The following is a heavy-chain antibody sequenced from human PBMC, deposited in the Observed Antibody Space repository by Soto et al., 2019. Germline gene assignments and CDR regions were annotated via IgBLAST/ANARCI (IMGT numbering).Heavy chain of an antibody. D-gene: IGHD3-10*01. V-gene: IGHV3-23*01. CDR3: AKEAGFEGSGELSSLVDY. Sequence: EVQLLESGGDLVQPGGSLRLSCAASAFTFSSYAMSWVRQAPGKGLEWVSGISGRGGYTYYADSVKGRFTISRDNSKKTVYLQMDSLRAEDTAVYYCAKEAGFEGSGELSSLVDYWGQGTLVTVSS. J-gene: IGHJ4*02. CDR1: AFTFSSYA. CDR2: ISGRGGYT.